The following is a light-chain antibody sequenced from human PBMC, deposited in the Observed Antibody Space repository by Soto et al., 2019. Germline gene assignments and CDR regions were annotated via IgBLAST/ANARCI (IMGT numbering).Light chain of an antibody. CDR3: QQYGSSPLVT. CDR2: GAS. CDR1: QSVSSSY. J-gene: IGKJ5*01. V-gene: IGKV3-20*01. Sequence: EIVLTQSPGTLSLSPGERATLSCRASQSVSSSYLAWYQQKPGQAPRLLIYGASSRATGIPDRFSGSGSGTGFTLTISRLEPEDFAVYYCQQYGSSPLVTFGKGTRLEMK.